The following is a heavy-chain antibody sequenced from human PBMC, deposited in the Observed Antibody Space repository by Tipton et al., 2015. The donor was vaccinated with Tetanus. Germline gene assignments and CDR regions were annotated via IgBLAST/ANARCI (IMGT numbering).Heavy chain of an antibody. V-gene: IGHV4-34*01. CDR2: ISPSGNT. Sequence: TLSLTCTVSGGSFRSGDHFWRWIRQPPGKGLERIGEISPSGNTNYNPSLKSRVTISADTSRNQFSLTLSSVTAADTAVYYCARGSGWADFWGQGTQVTVSS. D-gene: IGHD6-19*01. CDR3: ARGSGWADF. CDR1: GGSFRSGDHF. J-gene: IGHJ4*02.